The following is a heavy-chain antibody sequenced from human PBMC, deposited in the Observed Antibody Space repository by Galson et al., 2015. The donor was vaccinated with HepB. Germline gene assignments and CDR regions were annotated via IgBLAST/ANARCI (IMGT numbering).Heavy chain of an antibody. D-gene: IGHD2-2*01. V-gene: IGHV4-59*12. J-gene: IGHJ5*02. CDR3: ARDGSTGGYCSSTSCHNWFDP. CDR1: GGSISTYC. CDR2: VFHSGAT. Sequence: SETLSLTCTVSGGSISTYCWSWIRQPPGKGLEWIGHVFHSGATNYNPSLKSRVTISIDTSKNQFSLKLSSVTAADTAVYYCARDGSTGGYCSSTSCHNWFDPWGQGTLVTVSS.